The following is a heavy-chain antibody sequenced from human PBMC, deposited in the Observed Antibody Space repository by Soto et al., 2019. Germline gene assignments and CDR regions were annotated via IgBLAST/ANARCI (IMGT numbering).Heavy chain of an antibody. D-gene: IGHD3-22*01. CDR1: GFTFSSYA. CDR3: ANTLDSKVYYFDY. J-gene: IGHJ4*02. Sequence: LRLSCAASGFTFSSYAMSWVRQAPGKGLEWVSAISGSGGSTYYADSVKGRFTISRDNSKNTLYLQMNSLRAEDTAVYYCANTLDSKVYYFDYWGQGTLVTVSS. CDR2: ISGSGGST. V-gene: IGHV3-23*01.